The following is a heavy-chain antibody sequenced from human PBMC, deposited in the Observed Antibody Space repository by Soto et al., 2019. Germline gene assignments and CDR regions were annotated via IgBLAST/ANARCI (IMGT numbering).Heavy chain of an antibody. Sequence: SETLSLTCAVYGGSFSGYYWSWIRQPPGKGLEWIGEINHSGSTNYNPSLKSRVTISVDTSNNQFSLKLSSVTAADTAVYYCATEGYCSGGSCYSRTLDYWGQGTLVTVSS. D-gene: IGHD2-15*01. CDR2: INHSGST. CDR3: ATEGYCSGGSCYSRTLDY. V-gene: IGHV4-34*01. J-gene: IGHJ4*02. CDR1: GGSFSGYY.